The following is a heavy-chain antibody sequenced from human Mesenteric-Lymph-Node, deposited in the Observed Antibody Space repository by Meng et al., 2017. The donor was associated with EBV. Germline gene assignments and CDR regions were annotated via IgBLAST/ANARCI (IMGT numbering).Heavy chain of an antibody. CDR3: ARGADRGANLGY. CDR1: CVSLSVYY. Sequence: QVQLQRGGLGRLTPVHTLYRSCAVYCVSLSVYYWSWIRQPPGKGLEWIGEITHSGSTNYNPSLKSRVTISVDTSKNQFSLKLKSVTATDTAVYYCARGADRGANLGYWGQGTLVTVSS. V-gene: IGHV4-34*01. J-gene: IGHJ4*02. D-gene: IGHD3-10*01. CDR2: ITHSGST.